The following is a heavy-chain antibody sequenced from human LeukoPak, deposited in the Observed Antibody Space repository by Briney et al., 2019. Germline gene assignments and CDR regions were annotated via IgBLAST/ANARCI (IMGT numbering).Heavy chain of an antibody. CDR3: ARHPGYSYGYVDY. J-gene: IGHJ4*02. V-gene: IGHV4-34*01. CDR1: GGSFSGYH. D-gene: IGHD5-18*01. CDR2: INHSGST. Sequence: SETLSLTCAVYGGSFSGYHWSWIRQPPGKGLEWIGEINHSGSTNYNPSLKSRVTISVDTSKNQFSLKLSSVTAADTAVYYCARHPGYSYGYVDYWGQGTLVTVSS.